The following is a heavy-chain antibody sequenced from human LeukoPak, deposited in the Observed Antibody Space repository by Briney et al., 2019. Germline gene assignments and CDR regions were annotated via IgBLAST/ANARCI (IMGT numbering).Heavy chain of an antibody. Sequence: SQTLSLTCAVSGGSISSGGYSWSWLRQPPGKGLEWIGYIYHSGSTYYNPSLKSRVTISVDTSKNQFSLKLSSVTAADTAVYYCARDPIPIVGATPRAFDIWGQGTMVTVSS. V-gene: IGHV4-30-2*01. CDR3: ARDPIPIVGATPRAFDI. CDR1: GGSISSGGYS. CDR2: IYHSGST. D-gene: IGHD1-26*01. J-gene: IGHJ3*02.